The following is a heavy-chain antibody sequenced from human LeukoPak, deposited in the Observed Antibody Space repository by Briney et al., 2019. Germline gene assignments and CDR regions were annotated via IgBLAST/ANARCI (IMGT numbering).Heavy chain of an antibody. V-gene: IGHV3-23*01. CDR2: ISGSGGST. D-gene: IGHD2-8*01. Sequence: GGSLRLSCAAYGFTFSSYAMSWVRQAPGKGLEWVSAISGSGGSTYYADSVKRRFTISRDNSKNTLYLQMNSLRAEHTAVYYCAKDSSVYLYYFDYWGQGTLVTVSS. CDR3: AKDSSVYLYYFDY. CDR1: GFTFSSYA. J-gene: IGHJ4*02.